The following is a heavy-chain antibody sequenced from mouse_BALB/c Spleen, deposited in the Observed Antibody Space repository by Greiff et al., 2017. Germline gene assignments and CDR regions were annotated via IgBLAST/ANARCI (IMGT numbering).Heavy chain of an antibody. J-gene: IGHJ2*01. CDR3: TRGGTTVVATDFDY. Sequence: QVQLQQPGAELVKPGASVKLSCKASGYTFTSYYMYWVKQRPGQGLEWIGGINPSNGGTNFNEKFKSKATLTVDKSSSTAYMQLSSLTSEDSAVYYCTRGGTTVVATDFDYWGQGTTLTVSS. CDR1: GYTFTSYY. V-gene: IGHV1S81*02. D-gene: IGHD1-1*01. CDR2: INPSNGGT.